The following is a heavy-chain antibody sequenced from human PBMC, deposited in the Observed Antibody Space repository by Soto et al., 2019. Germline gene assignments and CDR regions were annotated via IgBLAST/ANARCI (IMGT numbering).Heavy chain of an antibody. V-gene: IGHV3-23*01. CDR1: GFTFSSYA. CDR3: AKQVLYYYYDSSGYRDFGAY. D-gene: IGHD3-22*01. J-gene: IGHJ4*02. CDR2: ISGRGGST. Sequence: EVQLLESGGGLVQPGGSLRLSCAASGFTFSSYAMSWVRQAPGKGLEWVSAISGRGGSTYYADTVKGRFTISRDKSKHTRYLQMNSLRAEDTAVYYCAKQVLYYYYDSSGYRDFGAYWGQGTLVTVSS.